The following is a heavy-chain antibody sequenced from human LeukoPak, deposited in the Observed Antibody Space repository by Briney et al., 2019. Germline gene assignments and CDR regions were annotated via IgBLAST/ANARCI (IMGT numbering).Heavy chain of an antibody. D-gene: IGHD5-18*01. J-gene: IGHJ4*02. CDR2: IGSSTRTM. Sequence: GGSLRLSCAASGLIFSTYDMTWVRQAPGKGLEWVSYIGSSTRTMYYAESLKGRFIISRDNAKNSLYLQMGSLRAEDTAIYYCASLLYGYSHGPLHHWGQGTLVTVSS. CDR3: ASLLYGYSHGPLHH. CDR1: GLIFSTYD. V-gene: IGHV3-48*03.